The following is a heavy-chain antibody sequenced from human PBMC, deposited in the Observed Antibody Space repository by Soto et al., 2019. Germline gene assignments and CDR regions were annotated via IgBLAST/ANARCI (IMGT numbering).Heavy chain of an antibody. CDR1: GLPFTNYW. CDR3: ACWGHIVPVAPSDFDR. D-gene: IGHD2-8*02. J-gene: IGHJ4*02. V-gene: IGHV3-74*01. Sequence: GESLRLSCAASGLPFTNYWMNWVRQTPGKGLMWVSRISPDGSDVGYADSVEGRFTVSRDNAKNTLYLQMHSLRAEDTAMYYCACWGHIVPVAPSDFDRWGQGTLVTVSS. CDR2: ISPDGSDV.